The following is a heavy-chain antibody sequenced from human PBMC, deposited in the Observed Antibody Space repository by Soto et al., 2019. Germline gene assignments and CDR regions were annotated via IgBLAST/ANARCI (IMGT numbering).Heavy chain of an antibody. CDR1: HGSVSSDPFY. CDR3: ARSGYGSSDFDH. Sequence: SETLSLTCTVSHGSVSSDPFYCTRIRQHPAKGLERIGYIYCGGNTYYRPSLKSRLSISIGTSQNQFSLRLNSVTAAHTAVYYCARSGYGSSDFDHWGQGTLVAASS. CDR2: IYCGGNT. D-gene: IGHD6-13*01. V-gene: IGHV4-31*03. J-gene: IGHJ4*01.